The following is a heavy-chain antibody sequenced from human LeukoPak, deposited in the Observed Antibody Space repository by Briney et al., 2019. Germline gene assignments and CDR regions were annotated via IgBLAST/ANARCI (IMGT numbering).Heavy chain of an antibody. CDR1: GGSISSYY. Sequence: PSEALSLTCTVSGGSISSYYWSWIRQPAGKGLEWIGRIYTSGSTNYNPSLNSRVTMSVDTSKNQFSLKLSSVTAADTAVYYCARSSTYYYDRSGHHFDYWGQGTLVTVSS. V-gene: IGHV4-4*07. J-gene: IGHJ4*02. D-gene: IGHD3-22*01. CDR2: IYTSGST. CDR3: ARSSTYYYDRSGHHFDY.